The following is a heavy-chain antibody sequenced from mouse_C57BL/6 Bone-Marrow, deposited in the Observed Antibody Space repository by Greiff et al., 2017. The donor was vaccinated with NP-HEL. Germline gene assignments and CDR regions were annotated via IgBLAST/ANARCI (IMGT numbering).Heavy chain of an antibody. CDR1: GYAFSSYW. V-gene: IGHV1-80*01. Sequence: QVQLQQSGAELVKPGASVKISCKASGYAFSSYWMNWVKQRPGKGLEWIGQIYPGDGDTNYNGKFKGKATLTADKSSRTAYVQLSSLTSEDSAVYFGARPGERVCFAYWGQGTLVTVSA. CDR2: IYPGDGDT. J-gene: IGHJ3*01. CDR3: ARPGERVCFAY.